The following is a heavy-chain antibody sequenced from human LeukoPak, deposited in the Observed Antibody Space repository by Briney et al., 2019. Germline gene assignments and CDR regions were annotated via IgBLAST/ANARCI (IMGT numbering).Heavy chain of an antibody. J-gene: IGHJ4*02. CDR2: IKSEPDGGTT. CDR3: AKRAVAGAYFDY. CDR1: GFTFSNAW. Sequence: KTGGSLRLSCAGSGFTFSNAWMSWVRQAPGKGLEWVGRIKSEPDGGTTDYAAPVKGKFTISRDDSKNTLYLQMNSLRAEDTAVYYCAKRAVAGAYFDYWGQGTLVTVSS. D-gene: IGHD6-19*01. V-gene: IGHV3-15*01.